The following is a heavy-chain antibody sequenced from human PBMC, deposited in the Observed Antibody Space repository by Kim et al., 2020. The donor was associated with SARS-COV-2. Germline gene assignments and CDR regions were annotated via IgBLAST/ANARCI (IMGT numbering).Heavy chain of an antibody. J-gene: IGHJ4*02. Sequence: KHYVDSVKGRCTISRDNAENSLYLQMNSLRTEDTAIYYCAALDSVQVPGGIWGQGTLVTVSS. V-gene: IGHV3-7*01. CDR3: AALDSVQVPGGI. D-gene: IGHD3-10*01. CDR2: K.